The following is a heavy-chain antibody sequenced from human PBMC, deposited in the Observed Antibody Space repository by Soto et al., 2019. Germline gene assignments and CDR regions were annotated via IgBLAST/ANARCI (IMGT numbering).Heavy chain of an antibody. CDR3: AKPHCKLAYCGGDCYSLFDY. CDR2: ISGSGGST. CDR1: GFTFSSYA. V-gene: IGHV3-23*01. Sequence: GGSLRLSCASSGFTFSSYAMSWVRQAPGKGLEWVSAISGSGGSTYYADSVKGRFTISRDNSKNTLYLQMNSLRAEDTAVYYCAKPHCKLAYCGGDCYSLFDYWGQGTLVTVSS. D-gene: IGHD2-21*02. J-gene: IGHJ4*02.